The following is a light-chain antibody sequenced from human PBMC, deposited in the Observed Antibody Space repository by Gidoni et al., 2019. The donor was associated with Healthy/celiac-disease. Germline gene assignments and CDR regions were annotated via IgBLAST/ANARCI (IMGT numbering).Light chain of an antibody. CDR3: SSYTSSSTVV. CDR1: SSDVGGYNY. CDR2: EVS. J-gene: IGLJ2*01. V-gene: IGLV2-14*01. Sequence: QSALTQPAHVSGSPGQSITISCTGTSSDVGGYNYVSWYQQHPGKAPKLMIYEVSNRPSGVSNRFSGSKSGNTASLTISGLQAEDEADYYCSSYTSSSTVVFGGGTKLTVL.